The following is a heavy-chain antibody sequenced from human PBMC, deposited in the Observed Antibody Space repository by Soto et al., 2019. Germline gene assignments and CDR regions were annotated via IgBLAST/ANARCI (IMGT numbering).Heavy chain of an antibody. Sequence: GGSLRLSCAASGFTFSNYAMHWVRQAPGKGLEWVAVISYDGRNRYYADSVKGRFTISRDHSKNTLYLQVNSLRADDTAAYYCARNGSGNYYHFDYWGQGTLVTVSS. CDR2: ISYDGRNR. D-gene: IGHD3-10*01. CDR3: ARNGSGNYYHFDY. CDR1: GFTFSNYA. V-gene: IGHV3-30*04. J-gene: IGHJ4*02.